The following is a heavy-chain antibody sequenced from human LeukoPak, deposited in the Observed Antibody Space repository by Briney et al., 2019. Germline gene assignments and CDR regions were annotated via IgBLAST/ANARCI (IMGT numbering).Heavy chain of an antibody. CDR3: ARGLVLATDGAFDI. D-gene: IGHD5-12*01. V-gene: IGHV4-59*01. J-gene: IGHJ3*02. CDR2: VYDNDIS. Sequence: SETLSLTCSVSGASIRSYFWSWIRQSPGKGLEWIGYVYDNDISNFNPSLESRVTILVDRSKSQFSLKLRSVTAADTAVYYCARGLVLATDGAFDIWGPGTMTVSS. CDR1: GASIRSYF.